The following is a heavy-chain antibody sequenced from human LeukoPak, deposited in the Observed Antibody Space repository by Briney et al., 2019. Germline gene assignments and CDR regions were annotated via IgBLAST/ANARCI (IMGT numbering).Heavy chain of an antibody. D-gene: IGHD4-11*01. V-gene: IGHV3-48*03. Sequence: GGSLRLSCAASGFTFSSYEMNWVRQAPGKGLEWVSYISSSGSTIYYADSVKGRFTISRDNAKNSLYLQMNSLRAEDTAVYYCANSNYYYMDVWGKGTTVTVSS. J-gene: IGHJ6*03. CDR2: ISSSGSTI. CDR3: ANSNYYYMDV. CDR1: GFTFSSYE.